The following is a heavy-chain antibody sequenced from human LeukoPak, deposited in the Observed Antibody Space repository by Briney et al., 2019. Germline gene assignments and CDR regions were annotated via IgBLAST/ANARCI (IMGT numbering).Heavy chain of an antibody. CDR2: INPNSGGT. D-gene: IGHD3-10*01. Sequence: ASVKVSCKASGYTFTGYYMHWVRQAPGQGLEWMGWINPNSGGTNYAQKFQGRVTMTRDTSISTAYMELSSLRSEDTAVYYCARVLGRGFDYWGQGTLVTVSS. CDR1: GYTFTGYY. CDR3: ARVLGRGFDY. J-gene: IGHJ4*02. V-gene: IGHV1-2*02.